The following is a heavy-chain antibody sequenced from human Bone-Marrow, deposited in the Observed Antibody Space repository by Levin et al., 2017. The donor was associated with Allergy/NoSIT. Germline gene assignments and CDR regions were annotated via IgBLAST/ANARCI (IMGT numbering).Heavy chain of an antibody. CDR2: ISYSGST. CDR1: GGSISSSSYY. J-gene: IGHJ4*02. CDR3: ARPLRDYNYGLFDY. Sequence: PSETLSLTCIVSGGSISSSSYYWGWIRQPPGKGLEWIASISYSGSTYYNPSLESRVTISVDTSKNQFSLKLNSVTAADTAVSYCARPLRDYNYGLFDYWGQGTRVTVSS. V-gene: IGHV4-39*01. D-gene: IGHD5-18*01.